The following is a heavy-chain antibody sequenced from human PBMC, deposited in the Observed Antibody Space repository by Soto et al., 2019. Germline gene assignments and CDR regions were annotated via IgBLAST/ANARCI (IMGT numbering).Heavy chain of an antibody. Sequence: DVQVEEAGGGLIQPGGSLRLSCAASGFIVNGKKYLTWVRQAPGKGLEWLSAVYSADGTFYADSVKGRFTVSLDNVKNTVYLKMNGLRSEDTGVYYCATGRLREHAFDVWGPGTRVTVSA. CDR1: GFIVNGKKY. J-gene: IGHJ3*01. CDR3: ATGRLREHAFDV. V-gene: IGHV3-53*01. D-gene: IGHD3-16*01. CDR2: VYSADGT.